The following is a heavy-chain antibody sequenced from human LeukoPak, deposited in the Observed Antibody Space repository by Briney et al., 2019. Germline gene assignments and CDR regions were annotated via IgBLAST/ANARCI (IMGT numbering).Heavy chain of an antibody. D-gene: IGHD3-10*01. Sequence: PGGSLRLSCAASGFTFSSYAMIWVRQAPGKGLEWVSVISGNGGSTYYADSVKGRFTTSRDNSKNTLTLQMNSLRAEDTAVYYCGKGVDTSYYVTWFDPWGQGTLVTVSS. V-gene: IGHV3-23*01. CDR3: GKGVDTSYYVTWFDP. CDR1: GFTFSSYA. CDR2: ISGNGGST. J-gene: IGHJ5*02.